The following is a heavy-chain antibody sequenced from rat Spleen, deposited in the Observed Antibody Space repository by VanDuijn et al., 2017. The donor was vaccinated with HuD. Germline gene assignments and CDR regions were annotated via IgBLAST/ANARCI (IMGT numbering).Heavy chain of an antibody. CDR1: GFTFSNYY. D-gene: IGHD1-11*01. CDR2: ISTGGGNT. CDR3: ARHGYGGYSGPFAY. J-gene: IGHJ3*01. Sequence: EVQLVESGGGLVQPGRSMKLSCAASGFTFSNYYMAWVRQAPTKGLEWVASISTGGGNTYYRDSVKGRFPISRNNAKSTLYLQMDSLRSEDTATYYCARHGYGGYSGPFAYWGQGTLVTVSS. V-gene: IGHV5-25*01.